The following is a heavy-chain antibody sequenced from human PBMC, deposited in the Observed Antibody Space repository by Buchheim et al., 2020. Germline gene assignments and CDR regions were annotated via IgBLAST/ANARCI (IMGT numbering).Heavy chain of an antibody. J-gene: IGHJ4*02. CDR2: ISGGSGGRT. Sequence: EVQLLESGGGLVQPGGSLRLSCAASGFTFSSYAMSWVRQAPGKGLEWVSAISGGSGGRTYYADSVKGRFTISGDNSKNTVYLQMDSLRAEDTAVYYCAKLPNYGDYHFDYWGQGTL. CDR1: GFTFSSYA. D-gene: IGHD4-17*01. V-gene: IGHV3-23*01. CDR3: AKLPNYGDYHFDY.